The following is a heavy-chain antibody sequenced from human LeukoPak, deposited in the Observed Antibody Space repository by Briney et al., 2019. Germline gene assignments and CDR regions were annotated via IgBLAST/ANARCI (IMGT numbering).Heavy chain of an antibody. J-gene: IGHJ4*02. CDR1: GYTLTELS. V-gene: IGHV1-24*01. CDR3: ATGRWGSGYELQYDY. Sequence: ASVKVSCKVSGYTLTELSMHWVRQAPGKGLEWIGGFDPEDGETIYAQKFQGRVTMTEDTSTDTAYMELSSLRSEGTAVYYCATGRWGSGYELQYDYWGQGTLVTVSS. CDR2: FDPEDGET. D-gene: IGHD5-12*01.